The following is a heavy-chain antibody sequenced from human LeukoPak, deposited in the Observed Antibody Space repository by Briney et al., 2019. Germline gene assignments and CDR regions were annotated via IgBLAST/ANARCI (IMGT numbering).Heavy chain of an antibody. V-gene: IGHV1-2*06. D-gene: IGHD2-21*02. CDR3: ARDSLYCGGDCYPDY. Sequence: GASVKVSCKASGYTFTSYDINWVRQATGQGLEWMGRINPNSGGTNYAQKFQGRVTMTRDTSISTAYMELSRLRSDDTAVYYCARDSLYCGGDCYPDYWGQGTLVTVSS. CDR2: INPNSGGT. CDR1: GYTFTSYD. J-gene: IGHJ4*02.